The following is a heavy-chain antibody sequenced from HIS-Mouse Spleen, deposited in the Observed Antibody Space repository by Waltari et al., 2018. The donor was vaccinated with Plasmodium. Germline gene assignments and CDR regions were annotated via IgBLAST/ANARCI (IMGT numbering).Heavy chain of an antibody. Sequence: QVQLQESGPGLVKPSQTLSLTCTVSGGSISSGGYYWSWIRQHPGKGLEWIGYIYYRGRTYENPSPKSRVTISVDTSKNQFSRKLSSVTAADTAVYYCARSRAAAGIFDYWGQGTLVTVSS. CDR1: GGSISSGGYY. CDR3: ARSRAAAGIFDY. V-gene: IGHV4-31*03. J-gene: IGHJ4*02. D-gene: IGHD6-13*01. CDR2: IYYRGRT.